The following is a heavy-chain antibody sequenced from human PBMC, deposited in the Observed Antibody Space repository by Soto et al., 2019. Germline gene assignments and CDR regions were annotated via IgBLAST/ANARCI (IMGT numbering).Heavy chain of an antibody. CDR3: AKDLTRPFPAVDY. V-gene: IGHV3-30*18. Sequence: RLSCAASGFTFSSYGMHWVRQGPGKGLEWVAVISYDGSNKYYADSVKGRFTISRDNSKNTLYLQMNSLRAEDTAVYYCAKDLTRPFPAVDYWGQGTLVTVSS. J-gene: IGHJ4*02. CDR2: ISYDGSNK. CDR1: GFTFSSYG. D-gene: IGHD3-9*01.